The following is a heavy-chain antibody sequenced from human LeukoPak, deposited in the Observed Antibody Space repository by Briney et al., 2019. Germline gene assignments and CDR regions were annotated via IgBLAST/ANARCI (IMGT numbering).Heavy chain of an antibody. CDR1: GYTFTSYG. CDR3: ASGTMVRGVITTGPHYYYYGMDV. CDR2: ISAYNGNT. Sequence: ASVKVSCKASGYTFTSYGISWVRQAPGQGLEWMGWISAYNGNTNYAQKLQGRVTMTTDTSTSTAYMELRSPRSDDTAVYYCASGTMVRGVITTGPHYYYYGMDVWGQGTTVTVSS. D-gene: IGHD3-10*01. J-gene: IGHJ6*02. V-gene: IGHV1-18*01.